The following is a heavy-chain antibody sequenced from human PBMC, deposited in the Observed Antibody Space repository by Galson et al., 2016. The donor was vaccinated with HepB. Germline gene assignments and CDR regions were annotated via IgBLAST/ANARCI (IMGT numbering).Heavy chain of an antibody. V-gene: IGHV2-5*02. D-gene: IGHD1-1*01. CDR1: GFTISIRGVG. Sequence: PALVQPTQTLTLTCTLSGFTISIRGVGVAWIRQPPGKALDWLALIYWDDDKWHSTSLKSGLTVTKDTSTNQVFLRMTNMDPVDAGPYYCVHTRQWNDGRYFAFWGPGTQVTVSS. CDR2: IYWDDDK. CDR3: VHTRQWNDGRYFAF. J-gene: IGHJ2*01.